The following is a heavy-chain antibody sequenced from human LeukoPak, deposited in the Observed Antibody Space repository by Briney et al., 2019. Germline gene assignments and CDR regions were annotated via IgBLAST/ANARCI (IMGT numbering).Heavy chain of an antibody. Sequence: ASVKVSCKASGYTFTGYYMHWVRQAPGQGLEWMGWINPNSGGTNYAQKFQGRVTMTRDTSISTAYMELSRLRSDDTAVYYCAREGSYYDSSGYSYDDYWGQGTLVTVSS. CDR2: INPNSGGT. J-gene: IGHJ4*02. CDR3: AREGSYYDSSGYSYDDY. CDR1: GYTFTGYY. V-gene: IGHV1-2*02. D-gene: IGHD3-22*01.